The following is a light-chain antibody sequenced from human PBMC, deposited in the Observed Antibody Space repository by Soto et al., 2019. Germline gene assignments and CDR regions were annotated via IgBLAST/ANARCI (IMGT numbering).Light chain of an antibody. Sequence: AIRMTQSPSSLSASTGDRVTITCRASQAISDYLVWYQQKPGKAPKVLIHAASTLQGGVSSRFSGSRSGTDFTLTINSLQSEDFATYYCQHYYNYPWTFGQGTKVEV. J-gene: IGKJ1*01. V-gene: IGKV1-8*01. CDR3: QHYYNYPWT. CDR1: QAISDY. CDR2: AAS.